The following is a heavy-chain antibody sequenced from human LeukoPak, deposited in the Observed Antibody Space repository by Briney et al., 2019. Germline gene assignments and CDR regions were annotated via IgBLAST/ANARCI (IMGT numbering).Heavy chain of an antibody. J-gene: IGHJ4*02. Sequence: PGGSLRLSCAASGFTFSSYSMNWVRQAPGKGLEWVSVFYAGGNTYYADSVQGRFTISRDNSKNTLYLQMDSLRAEDTAVYYCAGAYGYNYFDYWGQGTLVTVSS. D-gene: IGHD4-17*01. CDR1: GFTFSSYS. CDR3: AGAYGYNYFDY. CDR2: FYAGGNT. V-gene: IGHV3-53*01.